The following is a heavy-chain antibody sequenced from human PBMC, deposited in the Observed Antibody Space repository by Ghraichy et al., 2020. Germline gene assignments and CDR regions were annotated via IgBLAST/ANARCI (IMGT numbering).Heavy chain of an antibody. J-gene: IGHJ3*02. CDR2: ISTSSSYI. V-gene: IGHV3-21*01. Sequence: GGSLRLSCAASGFTFISYSMNWVRQAPGKGLQWVSSISTSSSYIYYADSVKGRFTISRDNTKNSLYLQMNSLRAEDTARYYCARDPGYCSGGRCFGDAFDTWSQGTMVTVSS. CDR3: ARDPGYCSGGRCFGDAFDT. D-gene: IGHD6-19*01. CDR1: GFTFISYS.